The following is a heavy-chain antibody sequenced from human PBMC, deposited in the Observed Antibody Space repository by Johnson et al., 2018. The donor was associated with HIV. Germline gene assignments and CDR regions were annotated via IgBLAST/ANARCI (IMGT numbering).Heavy chain of an antibody. CDR3: ASSYDSSCFDAFDI. Sequence: VQLVESGGGVVQPGRSLRLSCAASGFTFSSYDMHWVRQATGKGLEWVSAIGTAGSTYYADSVTGRFTISRDNAKNTLYLQMNSLRAEDTAVYYCASSYDSSCFDAFDIWGQGTMVTVS. CDR2: IGTAGST. J-gene: IGHJ3*02. D-gene: IGHD3-22*01. CDR1: GFTFSSYD. V-gene: IGHV3-13*01.